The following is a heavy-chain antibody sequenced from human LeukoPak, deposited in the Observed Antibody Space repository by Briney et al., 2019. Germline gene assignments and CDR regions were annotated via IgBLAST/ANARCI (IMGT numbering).Heavy chain of an antibody. D-gene: IGHD1-1*01. CDR3: ARVNWNDVGVYYFDY. CDR1: GFTFSSYS. Sequence: PGGSLRLSCAASGFTFSSYSMNWVRQAPGKGLEWVSSISSSSSYIYYADSVKGRFTISRDNSKNTLYLQMNSLRAEDTAVYYCARVNWNDVGVYYFDYWGQGTLVTVSS. J-gene: IGHJ4*02. V-gene: IGHV3-21*04. CDR2: ISSSSSYI.